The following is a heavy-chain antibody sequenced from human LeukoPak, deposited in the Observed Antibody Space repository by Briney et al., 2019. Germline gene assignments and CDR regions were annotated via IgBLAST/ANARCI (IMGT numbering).Heavy chain of an antibody. D-gene: IGHD2-15*01. V-gene: IGHV3-23*01. CDR1: GLTFSDYA. Sequence: GGSLRLSCAASGLTFSDYAMSWFRQAPGKGLEWVSGITSGFTPHYAGSVKGRFTISRDNSKNTFHLQLNSLRAEDTAVYYCAKDYSESRVADVFFEYWGQGTLVTVSS. CDR2: ITSGFTP. J-gene: IGHJ4*02. CDR3: AKDYSESRVADVFFEY.